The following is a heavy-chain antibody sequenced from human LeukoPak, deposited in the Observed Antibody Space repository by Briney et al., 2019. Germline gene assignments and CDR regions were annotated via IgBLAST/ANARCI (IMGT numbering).Heavy chain of an antibody. V-gene: IGHV5-51*01. CDR2: IYPGDSDT. CDR3: ARQEQLVKDNWFDP. D-gene: IGHD6-13*01. J-gene: IGHJ5*02. Sequence: GESLQISCKGSGYSFTSYWIGWVRQLPGKGLEWMGIIYPGDSDTRYSPSFQGQVTISADKSISTAYLQWSSLKASDTAMYYCARQEQLVKDNWFDPWGQGTLVTVSS. CDR1: GYSFTSYW.